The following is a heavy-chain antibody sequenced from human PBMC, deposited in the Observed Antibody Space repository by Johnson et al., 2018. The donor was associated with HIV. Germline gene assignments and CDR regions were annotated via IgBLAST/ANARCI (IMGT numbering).Heavy chain of an antibody. Sequence: QVQLVESGGGLVQPGGSLRLSCVVSGFTFSSYAMNWVRQAPGKGLEWVAHISYHATNKYSAHSVKGRCTISIDNSKNTLYLQMNSRRAEDTAVYYFAKEGGSDSMGRDACEIWGQGTLVTVSS. CDR3: AKEGGSDSMGRDACEI. V-gene: IGHV3-30*18. J-gene: IGHJ3*02. CDR2: ISYHATNK. CDR1: GFTFSSYA. D-gene: IGHD1-26*01.